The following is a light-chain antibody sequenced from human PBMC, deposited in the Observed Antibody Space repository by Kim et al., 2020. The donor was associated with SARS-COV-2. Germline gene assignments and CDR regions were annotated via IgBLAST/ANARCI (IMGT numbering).Light chain of an antibody. J-gene: IGKJ5*01. CDR3: QQRRDWPIT. CDR1: QSISTF. CDR2: DAS. Sequence: FTPGERVTLSCRASQSISTFLAWYQQKPGQAPRLLIYDASNRATGIPARFSGSGSGTDFTLTISSLEPEDFAVYYCQQRRDWPITFGQGTRLEIK. V-gene: IGKV3-11*01.